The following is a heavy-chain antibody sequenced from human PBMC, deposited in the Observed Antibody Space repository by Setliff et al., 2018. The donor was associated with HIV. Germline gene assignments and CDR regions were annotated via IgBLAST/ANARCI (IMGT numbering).Heavy chain of an antibody. V-gene: IGHV4-38-2*01. J-gene: IGHJ4*02. Sequence: SETLSLTCPVSGYSINTAYYWGWIRQSPGKGLEWIGGFHHSGSTHYNPSLKSRVTISGQTSNNQFSLQLTSVTAADTAVYYCARQGAGDYPFNWGQGTLVT. CDR1: GYSINTAYY. CDR2: FHHSGST. CDR3: ARQGAGDYPFN. D-gene: IGHD4-17*01.